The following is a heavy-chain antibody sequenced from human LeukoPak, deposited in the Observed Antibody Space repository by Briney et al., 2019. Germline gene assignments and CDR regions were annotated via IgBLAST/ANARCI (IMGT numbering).Heavy chain of an antibody. CDR2: ISAYNGNT. D-gene: IGHD3-9*01. CDR3: ARREAGYDILTGYYGGEGFYSY. J-gene: IGHJ4*02. V-gene: IGHV1-18*01. CDR1: GYTFTSYG. Sequence: ASVKASCKASGYTFTSYGISWVRQAPGQGLEWMGWISAYNGNTNYAQKLQGGVTMTTDTSTSTAYMELRSLRSDDTAVYYCARREAGYDILTGYYGGEGFYSYWGQGTLVTVSS.